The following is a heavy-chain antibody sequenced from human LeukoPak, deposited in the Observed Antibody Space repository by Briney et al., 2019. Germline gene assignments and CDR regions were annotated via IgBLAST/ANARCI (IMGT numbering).Heavy chain of an antibody. Sequence: SETLSLTCTVSGGSISSYYWSWIRQPPGKGREWIGYISYSGSTDYTPSLKSRVTISLDTSKNQFSLRLSSVTAADTAVYYCARETRLHSGSYSNDAFDIWGQGTMVTVSS. V-gene: IGHV4-59*01. D-gene: IGHD1-26*01. CDR1: GGSISSYY. CDR3: ARETRLHSGSYSNDAFDI. CDR2: ISYSGST. J-gene: IGHJ3*02.